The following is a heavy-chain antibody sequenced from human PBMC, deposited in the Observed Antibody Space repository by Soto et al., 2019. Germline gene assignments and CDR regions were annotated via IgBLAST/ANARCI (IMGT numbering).Heavy chain of an antibody. CDR3: ARDEQLVPFDY. D-gene: IGHD6-6*01. CDR1: GFTFSSYS. Sequence: GGSLRLSCAASGFTFSSYSMNWVRQAPGKGPEWVSSISSSSYIYYADSVKGRFTISRDNAKNSLYLQMNSLRAEDTAVYYCARDEQLVPFDYWGQGTLVTVSS. V-gene: IGHV3-21*01. CDR2: ISSSSYI. J-gene: IGHJ4*02.